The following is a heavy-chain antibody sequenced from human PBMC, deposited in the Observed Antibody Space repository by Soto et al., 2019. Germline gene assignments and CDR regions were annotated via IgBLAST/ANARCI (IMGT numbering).Heavy chain of an antibody. Sequence: QVQLVQSGAEVKKPGSSVKVSCKASGGTFSSYTISWVRQAPGQGLEWMGKIIPILGTANYAQKFQGRVTISADKSTGTAYMEMSSLRSEDTAVYYCARDFHSDLSGEANHWGQGTLVTVSS. CDR2: IIPILGTA. CDR1: GGTFSSYT. V-gene: IGHV1-69*08. D-gene: IGHD3-10*02. CDR3: ARDFHSDLSGEANH. J-gene: IGHJ5*02.